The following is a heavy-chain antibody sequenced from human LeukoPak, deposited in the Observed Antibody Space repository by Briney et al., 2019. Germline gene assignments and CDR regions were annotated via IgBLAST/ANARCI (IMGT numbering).Heavy chain of an antibody. CDR1: GYSFTSYW. J-gene: IGHJ6*03. D-gene: IGHD3-10*01. V-gene: IGHV5-51*01. CDR3: ARLGGSGRKYYYYYMDV. CDR2: IYPGDSDT. Sequence: GESLKISCKGSGYSFTSYWIGWVRQMPGKGLEWMGIIYPGDSDTRYSPSFQGQVTISTDKSISTAYLQWSSLKASDTAMYYCARLGGSGRKYYYYYMDVWGKGTTVTVSS.